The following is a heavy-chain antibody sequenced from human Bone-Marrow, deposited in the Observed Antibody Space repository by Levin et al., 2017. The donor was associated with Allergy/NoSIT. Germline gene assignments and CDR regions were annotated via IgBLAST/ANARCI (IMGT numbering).Heavy chain of an antibody. CDR3: ARASYGLWSGYSKGDYYYGLDV. Sequence: SLTTSGVGVGWIRQPPGKALEWLALIYWDDDKRYSPSLKSRLTITKHTYRNQVVLTMTNMDPVDTATYYCARASYGLWSGYSKGDYYYGLDVWGQGTTVTVSS. CDR2: IYWDDDK. CDR1: SLTTSGVG. J-gene: IGHJ6*02. D-gene: IGHD3-3*01. V-gene: IGHV2-5*02.